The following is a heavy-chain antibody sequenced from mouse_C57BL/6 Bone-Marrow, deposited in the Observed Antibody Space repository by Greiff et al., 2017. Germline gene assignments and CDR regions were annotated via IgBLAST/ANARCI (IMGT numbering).Heavy chain of an antibody. CDR1: GFTFSDYG. D-gene: IGHD2-4*01. CDR3: ARRDYHWYFDV. Sequence: DVQLVESGGGLVQPGGSLKLSCAASGFTFSDYGMAWVRQAPRKGPEWVAFISNLAYSIYYADTVTGRFTISRENAKNTLYLEMSSLRSEDTAMYYCARRDYHWYFDVWGTGTTVTVSS. CDR2: ISNLAYSI. J-gene: IGHJ1*03. V-gene: IGHV5-15*04.